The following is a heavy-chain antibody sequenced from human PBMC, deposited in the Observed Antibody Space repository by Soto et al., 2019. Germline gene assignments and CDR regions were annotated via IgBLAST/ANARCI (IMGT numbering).Heavy chain of an antibody. V-gene: IGHV3-48*03. CDR2: ISSSGSTI. CDR3: ARSGWLVVRLSDY. Sequence: GGSLRLSCAASGFTFSSYEMNWVRQAPGKGLEWVSYISSSGSTIYYADSVKGRFTISRDNAKNSLYLQMNSLRAEDTAVYYCARSGWLVVRLSDYRGQGTLVTVSS. CDR1: GFTFSSYE. D-gene: IGHD6-19*01. J-gene: IGHJ4*02.